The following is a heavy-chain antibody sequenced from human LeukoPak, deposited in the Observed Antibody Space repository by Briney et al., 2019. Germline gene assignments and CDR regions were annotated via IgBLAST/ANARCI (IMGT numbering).Heavy chain of an antibody. CDR3: ARVSSRYDYVWGTYRYIDS. CDR2: IYHSGST. CDR1: GGSISSGGYS. J-gene: IGHJ4*02. V-gene: IGHV4-30-2*01. D-gene: IGHD3-16*02. Sequence: SETLSLTCGVSGGSISSGGYSWSWIRQPPGKGLEWIGYIYHSGSTYYNPSLKSRVTISVDRSKNQFSLKLSSVTAADTAVYHCARVSSRYDYVWGTYRYIDSWGQGTLVTVSS.